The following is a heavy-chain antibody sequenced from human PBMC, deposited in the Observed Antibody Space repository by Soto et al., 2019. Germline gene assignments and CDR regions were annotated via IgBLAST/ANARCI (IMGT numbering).Heavy chain of an antibody. D-gene: IGHD3-22*01. CDR1: GFTFSSYA. J-gene: IGHJ3*02. CDR3: ARDRLHYYDSTNIGYAFDI. V-gene: IGHV3-30-3*01. Sequence: AGGSLRLSCAASGFTFSSYAMHWVRQAPGKGLEWVAVISYDGSNKYYADSVKGRFTISRDNSKNTLYLQMNSLRAEDTAVYYCARDRLHYYDSTNIGYAFDIWGQGTMVTVSS. CDR2: ISYDGSNK.